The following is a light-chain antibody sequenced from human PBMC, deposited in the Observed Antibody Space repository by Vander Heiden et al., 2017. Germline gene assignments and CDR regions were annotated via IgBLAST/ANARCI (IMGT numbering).Light chain of an antibody. J-gene: IGLJ2*01. CDR1: NIGSKS. V-gene: IGLV3-21*03. Sequence: SYVLTQPPSVSVAPGKTARITCGGNNIGSKSVHWYQQKPGQAPVLVVYEDSDRPSGIPERFSGSNSGNTATLTISRVEAGDEADYYCQVWDSSSDHRVVFGGGTKLTVL. CDR2: EDS. CDR3: QVWDSSSDHRVV.